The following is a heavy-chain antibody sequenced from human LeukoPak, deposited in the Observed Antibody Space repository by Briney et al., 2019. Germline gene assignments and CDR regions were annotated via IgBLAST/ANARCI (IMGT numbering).Heavy chain of an antibody. V-gene: IGHV3-30*03. J-gene: IGHJ4*02. D-gene: IGHD1-1*01. Sequence: GGSLRLSCAASGLTFSISAMHWVRQAPGKGLEWVALILYDTNNKYYADSVKGRFAISRDDSKNTLYLQMNSLRAEDTAVYYCARMATAFDYWGQGTLVTVSS. CDR2: ILYDTNNK. CDR1: GLTFSISA. CDR3: ARMATAFDY.